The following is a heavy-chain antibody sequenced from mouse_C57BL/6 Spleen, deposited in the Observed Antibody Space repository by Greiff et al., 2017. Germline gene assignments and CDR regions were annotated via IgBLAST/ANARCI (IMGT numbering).Heavy chain of an antibody. V-gene: IGHV5-16*01. D-gene: IGHD2-4*01. CDR2: INYDGSST. Sequence: EVKVVESEGGLVQPGSSMKLSCTASGFTFSDYYMAWVRQVPENGLEWVANINYDGSSTYYLDSLKSRFIISRDNAKNILYLQMSSLKSEDTATYYCARGGGLRREYYFDYWGQGTTLTVSA. J-gene: IGHJ2*01. CDR3: ARGGGLRREYYFDY. CDR1: GFTFSDYY.